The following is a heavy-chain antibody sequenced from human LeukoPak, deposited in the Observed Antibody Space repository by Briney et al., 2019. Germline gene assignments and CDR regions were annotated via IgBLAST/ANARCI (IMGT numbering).Heavy chain of an antibody. D-gene: IGHD3-22*01. V-gene: IGHV3-21*01. CDR1: GFTFSSYS. CDR3: ARMDRTRIYYYDSSGYPPYGMDV. CDR2: ISSSSSYI. Sequence: GGSLRLSCAASGFTFSSYSMNWVRQAPGEGLEWGSSISSSSSYIDYADSVKGRFTISRDNAKNSLYLQMNSMRAEDTAVYYCARMDRTRIYYYDSSGYPPYGMDVWGQGTTVTVSS. J-gene: IGHJ6*02.